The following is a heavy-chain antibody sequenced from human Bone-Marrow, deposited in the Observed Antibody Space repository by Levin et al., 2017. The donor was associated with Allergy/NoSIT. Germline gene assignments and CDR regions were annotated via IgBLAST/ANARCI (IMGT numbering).Heavy chain of an antibody. CDR2: ISSGGSII. J-gene: IGHJ5*02. V-gene: IGHV3-11*01. CDR1: GFTFSDYS. CDR3: ARDRAGSNEVRRGWLDP. Sequence: PGGSLRLSCAASGFTFSDYSMSWIRQAPGKGLEWVSYISSGGSIIYYVDSVKGRFTISRDNAKNSLYLQMNSLRAEDTAVYYCARDRAGSNEVRRGWLDPWGQGTLVTVSS. D-gene: IGHD4-11*01.